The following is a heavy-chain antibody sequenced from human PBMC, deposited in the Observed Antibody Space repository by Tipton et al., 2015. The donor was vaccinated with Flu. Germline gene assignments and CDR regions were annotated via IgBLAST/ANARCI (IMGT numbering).Heavy chain of an antibody. CDR3: ARRVTYYYGSGSSGMDV. CDR2: IYYSGST. D-gene: IGHD3-10*01. CDR1: GGSSSSYY. V-gene: IGHV4-59*08. Sequence: LRLSCTVSGGSSSSYYWSWIRQPPGKGLEWIGYIYYSGSTNYNPSLKSRVTISVDTSKNQFSLKLSSVTAADTAVYYCARRVTYYYGSGSSGMDVWGQGTTVTVSS. J-gene: IGHJ6*02.